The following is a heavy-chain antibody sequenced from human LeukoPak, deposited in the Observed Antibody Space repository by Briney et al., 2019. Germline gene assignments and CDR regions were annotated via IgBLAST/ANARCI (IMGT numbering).Heavy chain of an antibody. V-gene: IGHV4-59*01. D-gene: IGHD2-21*02. Sequence: SETLSLTCTVSGGSISSYYWSWIRQPPGKRLEWIGYIYNSGNTNYNPSLKSRGTISVDTSRNQFSLKLSSVTAADTAVYYCARSHCGGDCYYGGYFDYWGQGTLVTVSS. CDR3: ARSHCGGDCYYGGYFDY. CDR1: GGSISSYY. J-gene: IGHJ4*02. CDR2: IYNSGNT.